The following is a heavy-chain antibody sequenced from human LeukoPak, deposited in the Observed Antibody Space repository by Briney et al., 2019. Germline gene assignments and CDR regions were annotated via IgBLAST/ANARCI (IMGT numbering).Heavy chain of an antibody. CDR1: GFTFSSYW. V-gene: IGHV3-7*01. D-gene: IGHD4-23*01. CDR3: ARHASVVTPAMDY. CDR2: IKQDGSEK. Sequence: GGSLRLSCAASGFTFSSYWMSWVRQAPGKGLEWVANIKQDGSEKYYVDSVKGRFTISRDNAKNSLYLQMNSLRAEDTAVYYCARHASVVTPAMDYWGQGTLVTVSS. J-gene: IGHJ4*02.